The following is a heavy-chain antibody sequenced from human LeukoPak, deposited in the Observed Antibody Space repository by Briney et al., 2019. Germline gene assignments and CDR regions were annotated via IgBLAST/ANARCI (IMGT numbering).Heavy chain of an antibody. J-gene: IGHJ6*03. CDR3: AKNGDRGAYCTGGTCYPYFYYYMDV. Sequence: PGGSLRLSCAASRFTFSSYGMHWVRQAPGKGLEWVAYIQYDGSNEQYADSVKGRFSISRDSSKNILYLQMNSLRAEDTAIYYCAKNGDRGAYCTGGTCYPYFYYYMDVWGKGTTVTI. V-gene: IGHV3-30*02. CDR2: IQYDGSNE. CDR1: RFTFSSYG. D-gene: IGHD2-15*01.